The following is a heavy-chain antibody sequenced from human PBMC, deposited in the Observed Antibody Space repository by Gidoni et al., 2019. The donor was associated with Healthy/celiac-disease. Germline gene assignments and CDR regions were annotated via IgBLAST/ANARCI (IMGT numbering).Heavy chain of an antibody. D-gene: IGHD3-22*01. CDR3: ARYSRGLRSGYYYYFDY. V-gene: IGHV4-31*03. J-gene: IGHJ4*02. Sequence: QVQLQESGPGLVKPSQTLSLTCTVSGGSISSGCYYWSWIRQHPGKGLEWIGYIYYSGSTYYNPSLKSRVTISVDTSKNQFSLKLSSVTAADTAVYYCARYSRGLRSGYYYYFDYWGQGTLVTVSS. CDR1: GGSISSGCYY. CDR2: IYYSGST.